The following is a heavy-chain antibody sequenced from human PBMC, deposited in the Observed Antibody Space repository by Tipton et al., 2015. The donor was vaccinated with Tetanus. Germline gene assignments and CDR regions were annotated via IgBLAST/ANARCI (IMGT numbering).Heavy chain of an antibody. V-gene: IGHV4-39*01. D-gene: IGHD1-1*01. CDR2: IYYDGSA. CDR1: GGSISSSRYY. J-gene: IGHJ3*01. CDR3: ARQTLSLERLFKPPDVLDL. Sequence: TLSLTCTVSGGSISSSRYYWGWIRQPPGKGLEWFGSIYYDGSAYYNPSLKSRVTISLDTSKNQFSLKLTSVTAADTAVYYCARQTLSLERLFKPPDVLDLWGQGTMVTVSS.